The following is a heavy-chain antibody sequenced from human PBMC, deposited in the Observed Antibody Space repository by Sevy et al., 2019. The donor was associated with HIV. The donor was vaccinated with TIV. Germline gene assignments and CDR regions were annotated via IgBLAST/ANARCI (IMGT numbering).Heavy chain of an antibody. V-gene: IGHV3-21*01. D-gene: IGHD5-12*01. CDR3: ARSGMAWDAFDI. CDR1: TFTFSTYA. Sequence: GGSLRLSCTASTFTFSTYAMNWVRQAPGKGLEWLSYISGSSNYIYYADSLKGRFTISRDNAKDSLYLQMTSLRAEDTAVYYCARSGMAWDAFDIWGQGTMVTVSS. CDR2: ISGSSNYI. J-gene: IGHJ3*02.